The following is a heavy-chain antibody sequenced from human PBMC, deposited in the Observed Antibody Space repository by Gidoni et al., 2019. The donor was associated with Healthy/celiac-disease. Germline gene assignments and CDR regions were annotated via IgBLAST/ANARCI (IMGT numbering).Heavy chain of an antibody. V-gene: IGHV1-2*02. J-gene: IGHJ6*02. CDR1: GYTFTGYY. CDR3: ARNPRWGGSYFGLRKGMDV. D-gene: IGHD1-26*01. CDR2: INPNSGGT. Sequence: QVQLVQSGAEVKKPGASVKVSCKASGYTFTGYYMHWVRQAPGQGLEWMGWINPNSGGTNYAQKFQGRVTMTRDTSISTAYMELSRLRSDDTAVYYCARNPRWGGSYFGLRKGMDVWGQGTTITVSS.